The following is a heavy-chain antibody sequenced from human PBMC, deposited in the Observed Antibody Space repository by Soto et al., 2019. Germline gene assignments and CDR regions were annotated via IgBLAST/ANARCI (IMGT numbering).Heavy chain of an antibody. Sequence: SETLSLTCAVSSGSISSSNWWSWVRQPPGKGLEWIGEIYHSGSTNYNPSLKSRVTISVDKSKNQFSLKLSSVTAADTAVYYCARAGTAHYDFWSGYPNYYYYMDVWGKGTTVTVSS. CDR2: IYHSGST. V-gene: IGHV4-4*02. CDR3: ARAGTAHYDFWSGYPNYYYYMDV. CDR1: SGSISSSNW. J-gene: IGHJ6*03. D-gene: IGHD3-3*01.